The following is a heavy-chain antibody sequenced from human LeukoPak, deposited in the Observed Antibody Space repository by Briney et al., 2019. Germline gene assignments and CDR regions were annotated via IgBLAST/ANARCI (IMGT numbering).Heavy chain of an antibody. CDR2: IYYSGST. Sequence: SETLSLTCTVSGGSISSSSYYWGWIRQPPGKGLEWIGSIYYSGSTYYNPSLKSRVTISVDTSKNQFSLKLSSVTAADTAVYYCARVYYDSSGYYYGDYFDYWGQGTLVTVSS. D-gene: IGHD3-22*01. J-gene: IGHJ4*02. CDR1: GGSISSSSYY. CDR3: ARVYYDSSGYYYGDYFDY. V-gene: IGHV4-39*07.